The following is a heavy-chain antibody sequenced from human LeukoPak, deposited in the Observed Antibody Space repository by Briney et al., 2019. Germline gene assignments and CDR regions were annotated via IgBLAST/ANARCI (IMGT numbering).Heavy chain of an antibody. V-gene: IGHV1-46*01. CDR2: INPSGGST. CDR1: GYTFTSYY. CDR3: ARHRSGYDFNVYYYYYMDV. Sequence: ASVKVSCKASGYTFTSYYMHWVRQAPGQGLEWMGIINPSGGSTSYAQKFQGRVTMTRDMSTSTVYMELSSLRSEDTAVYYCARHRSGYDFNVYYYYYMDVWGKGTTVTVSS. D-gene: IGHD5-12*01. J-gene: IGHJ6*03.